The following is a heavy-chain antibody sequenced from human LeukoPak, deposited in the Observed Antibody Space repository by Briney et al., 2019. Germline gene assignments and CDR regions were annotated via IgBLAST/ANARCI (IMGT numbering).Heavy chain of an antibody. J-gene: IGHJ4*02. V-gene: IGHV4-30-4*01. CDR2: IYYSGST. CDR3: ARQETYYFDY. CDR1: GGSISSGDYY. Sequence: SETLSLTCTVSGGSISSGDYYWSWIRQPPGKGLEWIGYIYYSGSTYYNPSLKSRVTISVDTSKNQFSLKLSSVTAADTAAYYCARQETYYFDYWGQGTLVTVSS.